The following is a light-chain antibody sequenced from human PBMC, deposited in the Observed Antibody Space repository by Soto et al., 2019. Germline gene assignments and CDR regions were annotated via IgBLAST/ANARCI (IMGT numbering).Light chain of an antibody. J-gene: IGKJ5*01. CDR2: GAS. CDR1: QTVSSNY. V-gene: IGKV3-20*01. CDR3: QQYTGPPTT. Sequence: EIILTQSPDTLSLSPGYRSTLSCTASQTVSSNYLAWCQQRPGQAPRLLIYGASTRAAGIPDRFSGSGSGTDFTLTITSLEPEDSAVYFCQQYTGPPTTFGQGTRREI.